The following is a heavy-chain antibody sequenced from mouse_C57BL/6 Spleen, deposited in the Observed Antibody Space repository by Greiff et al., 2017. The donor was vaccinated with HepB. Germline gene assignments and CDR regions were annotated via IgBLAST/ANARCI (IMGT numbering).Heavy chain of an antibody. CDR1: GYTFTSYW. D-gene: IGHD2-3*01. J-gene: IGHJ2*01. CDR2: IHPNSGST. Sequence: QVQLQQPGAELVKPGASVKLSCKASGYTFTSYWMHWVKQRPGQGLEWIGMIHPNSGSTNYNEKFKSKATLTVDKSSSTAYMRLSSLTSEDSAVYYCAREGGGSYDGYYFDYWGQGTTLTVSS. CDR3: AREGGGSYDGYYFDY. V-gene: IGHV1-64*01.